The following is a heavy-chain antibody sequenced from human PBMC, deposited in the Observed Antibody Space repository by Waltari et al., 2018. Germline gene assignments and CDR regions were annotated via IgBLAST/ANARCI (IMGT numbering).Heavy chain of an antibody. CDR2: IYYSGST. CDR3: ARGVSGWYSYYFDY. D-gene: IGHD6-19*01. J-gene: IGHJ4*02. V-gene: IGHV4-59*11. CDR1: GGSISSHY. Sequence: QVQLQESGPGLVKPSETLSLTCTVSGGSISSHYWSWIRQPPGKGLEWIGYIYYSGSTNYNPALKSRVTISVDTAKNQFSLKLSSVTAADTAVYYCARGVSGWYSYYFDYWGQGTLVTVSS.